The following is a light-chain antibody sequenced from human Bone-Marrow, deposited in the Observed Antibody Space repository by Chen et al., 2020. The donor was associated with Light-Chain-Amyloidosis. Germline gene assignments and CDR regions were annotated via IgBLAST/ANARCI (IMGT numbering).Light chain of an antibody. CDR3: QAWDSSTNNYV. Sequence: SYELTQPPSVSVSPGQTASLTGSGDKLGDKYACWYQQKPGQSPVLVIYQDSKRPSGIPERFSGSNSGNTATLTISGTQAMDEADYYCQAWDSSTNNYVFGTGTKVTVL. CDR1: KLGDKY. J-gene: IGLJ1*01. V-gene: IGLV3-1*01. CDR2: QDS.